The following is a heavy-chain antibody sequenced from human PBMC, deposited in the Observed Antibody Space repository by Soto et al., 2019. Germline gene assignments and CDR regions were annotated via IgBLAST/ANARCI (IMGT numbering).Heavy chain of an antibody. Sequence: SETLSLTCTVSGGSISSYYWSWIRQPPGKGLEWIGYIYYSGSTNYNPSLKSRVTISVDTSKNTLYLQMGSLRAEDMAVYYCAREYYDILTGYSGAFDIWGQGTMVTVSS. CDR1: GGSISSYY. D-gene: IGHD3-9*01. CDR3: AREYYDILTGYSGAFDI. J-gene: IGHJ3*02. V-gene: IGHV4-59*01. CDR2: IYYSGST.